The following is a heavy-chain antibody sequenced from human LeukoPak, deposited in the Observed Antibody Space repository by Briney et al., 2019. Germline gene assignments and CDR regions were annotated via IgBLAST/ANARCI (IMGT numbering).Heavy chain of an antibody. CDR1: GFTFSSYT. CDR2: ISVGGDNT. V-gene: IGHV3-23*01. J-gene: IGHJ4*02. D-gene: IGHD4-23*01. Sequence: GGSLRLSCAASGFTFSSYTMSWVRQAPGKGLEWVSAISVGGDNTYYADSVKGRFTISRDNAKNSLYLQMNSLRAEDTAVYYCVREDYGGNSVFDSWGQGTLVTVSS. CDR3: VREDYGGNSVFDS.